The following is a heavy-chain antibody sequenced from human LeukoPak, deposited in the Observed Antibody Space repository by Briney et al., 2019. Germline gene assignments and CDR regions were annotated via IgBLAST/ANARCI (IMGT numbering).Heavy chain of an antibody. CDR1: GFTFSSYA. CDR2: ISGSGGST. D-gene: IGHD2-15*01. V-gene: IGHV3-23*01. CDR3: AKGVAAGYCSGGSCPTYYFDY. J-gene: IGHJ4*02. Sequence: SGGSLRLSCAASGFTFSSYAMSWVRQAPGKGLEWVSAISGSGGSTFSADSVKGRFTISRDNSKNTLYLQMNSLRAEDTAVYYCAKGVAAGYCSGGSCPTYYFDYWGQGTLVTVSS.